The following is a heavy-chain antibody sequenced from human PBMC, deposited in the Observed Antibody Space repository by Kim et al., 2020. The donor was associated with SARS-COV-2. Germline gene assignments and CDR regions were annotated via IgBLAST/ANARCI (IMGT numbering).Heavy chain of an antibody. Sequence: GGSLRLSCTASGFTFDDYAMHWVRQVPGKGLEWLSGISWNSGRIRYEESVKGRFTVSRDNAKNSLYLQMNSLRVEDTALYFSVKDMDRGETETNTGLDSWGRGNLVTVSS. CDR1: GFTFDDYA. V-gene: IGHV3-9*01. J-gene: IGHJ4*02. CDR3: VKDMDRGETETNTGLDS. D-gene: IGHD3-10*01. CDR2: ISWNSGRI.